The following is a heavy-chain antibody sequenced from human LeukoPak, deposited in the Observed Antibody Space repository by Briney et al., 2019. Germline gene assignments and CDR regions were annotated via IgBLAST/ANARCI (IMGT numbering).Heavy chain of an antibody. D-gene: IGHD5-24*01. J-gene: IGHJ4*02. Sequence: GGSLRLSCAASGFTFSSYAMHWVRQAPGKGLEYVSAISSNGGSTYYANSVKGRFTISRDNSKNTLYLQMGSLRAEDMAVYYCARVHYIGGRLQGHYYFDYWGQGTLVTVSS. CDR2: ISSNGGST. CDR3: ARVHYIGGRLQGHYYFDY. CDR1: GFTFSSYA. V-gene: IGHV3-64*01.